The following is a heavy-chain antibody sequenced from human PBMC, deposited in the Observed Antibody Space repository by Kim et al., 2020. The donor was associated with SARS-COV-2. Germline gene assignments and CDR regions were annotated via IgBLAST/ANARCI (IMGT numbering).Heavy chain of an antibody. CDR2: IYYSGST. CDR1: GGSISSSSYY. Sequence: SETLSLTCTVSGGSISSSSYYWGWIRQPPGKGLEWIGSIYYSGSTYYNPSLKSRVTISVDTSKNQFSLKLSSVTAADTAVYYCARVAAAGTGTQGWFDPWGQGTLVTVSS. CDR3: ARVAAAGTGTQGWFDP. V-gene: IGHV4-39*07. J-gene: IGHJ5*02. D-gene: IGHD6-13*01.